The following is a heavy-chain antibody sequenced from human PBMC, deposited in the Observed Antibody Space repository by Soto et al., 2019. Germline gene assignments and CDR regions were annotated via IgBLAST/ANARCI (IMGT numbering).Heavy chain of an antibody. J-gene: IGHJ5*02. CDR3: GRDGVGATPLGWFDP. CDR1: GYTFIGYY. Sequence: GASVKVSCKASGYTFIGYYIHWARQAPGQGLEWMGRINPRSGDTTYAQKFQGRLTMTRDTSISTAYTVLSSLRSDDTAVYYCGRDGVGATPLGWFDPWGQGSLVTVSS. CDR2: INPRSGDT. V-gene: IGHV1-2*06. D-gene: IGHD1-26*01.